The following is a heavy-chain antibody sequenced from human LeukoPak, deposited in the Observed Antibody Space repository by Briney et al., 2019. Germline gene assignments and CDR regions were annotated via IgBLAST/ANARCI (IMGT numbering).Heavy chain of an antibody. D-gene: IGHD3-16*02. CDR2: IIPILGIA. CDR3: ARALIPYDYVWGSYRYKVSFDY. J-gene: IGHJ4*02. V-gene: IGHV1-69*04. Sequence: GASVKVSCKASGGTFSSYAISWVRQAPGQGLEWMGRIIPILGIANYAQKFQGGVTITADKSTSTAYMELSSLRSEDTAVYYCARALIPYDYVWGSYRYKVSFDYWGQGTLVTVSS. CDR1: GGTFSSYA.